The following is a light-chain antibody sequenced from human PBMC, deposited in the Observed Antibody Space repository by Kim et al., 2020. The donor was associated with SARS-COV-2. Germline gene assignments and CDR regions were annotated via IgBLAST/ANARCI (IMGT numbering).Light chain of an antibody. Sequence: AAVGDKVTITCRTSETISKYVNWYQQKSGKAPKLLISGAASLRSGVPSRFSGIGYGTYFTLSISSLQPEDFATYYCQQSYSLPWTFVPGTKVDIK. V-gene: IGKV1-39*01. CDR3: QQSYSLPWT. CDR1: ETISKY. J-gene: IGKJ1*01. CDR2: GAA.